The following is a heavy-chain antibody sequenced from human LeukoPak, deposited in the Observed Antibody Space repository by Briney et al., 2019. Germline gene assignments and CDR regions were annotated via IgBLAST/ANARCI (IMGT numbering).Heavy chain of an antibody. CDR2: ISAYNGNT. Sequence: GVSVKVSCKASGYTFTSYGISWVRQAPGQGLEWMGWISAYNGNTNYAQKLQGRVTMTTDTSTNTAYVELRSLRSDDTAVYYCARDGSGNYYDSGSFFDIWGQGTMVTVSS. J-gene: IGHJ3*02. CDR1: GYTFTSYG. V-gene: IGHV1-18*01. CDR3: ARDGSGNYYDSGSFFDI. D-gene: IGHD3-22*01.